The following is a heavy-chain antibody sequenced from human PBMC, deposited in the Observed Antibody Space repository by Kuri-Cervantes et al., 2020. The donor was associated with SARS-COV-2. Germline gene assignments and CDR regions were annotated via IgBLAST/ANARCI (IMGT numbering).Heavy chain of an antibody. Sequence: GESLKISCAASGFTFNSYAMSWVRQAPGKGLEWVSGISGRGGSTCYADSVKGRFTISRDNSKNTLFLQMSSLRAEDTAVYYCAKDPRSSGWYDYWGQGTLVTVSS. D-gene: IGHD6-19*01. CDR2: ISGRGGST. J-gene: IGHJ4*02. CDR3: AKDPRSSGWYDY. CDR1: GFTFNSYA. V-gene: IGHV3-23*01.